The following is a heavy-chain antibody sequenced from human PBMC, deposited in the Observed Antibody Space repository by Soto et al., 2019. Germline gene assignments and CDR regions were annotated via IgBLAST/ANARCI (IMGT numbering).Heavy chain of an antibody. V-gene: IGHV4-4*09. J-gene: IGHJ6*03. CDR3: ARTLDYGHMDV. Sequence: PSETLSLTCTVSGDSVRNQYWSWIRRPPGRGLEWIGYIYRSGSTKYNPSLKSRLTISVDTSKNQYSQKLSSVTAADTAVYYCARTLDYGHMDVWGKGTTVTVSS. CDR2: IYRSGST. CDR1: GDSVRNQY. D-gene: IGHD3-16*01.